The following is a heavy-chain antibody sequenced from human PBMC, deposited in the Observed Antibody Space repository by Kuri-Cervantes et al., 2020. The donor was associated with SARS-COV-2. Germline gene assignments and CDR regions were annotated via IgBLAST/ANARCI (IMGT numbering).Heavy chain of an antibody. CDR2: ISYDGSNK. V-gene: IGHV3-30*18. CDR1: GFTFSSYG. J-gene: IGHJ6*01. CDR3: AKDTYYYGSGRSRFYGMDV. Sequence: GGSLRLSCAASGFTFSSYGMHWVRQAPGKGLEWVAVISYDGSNKYYADSVKGRFTISRDNSKNTPYLQMNSLRAEDTAVYYCAKDTYYYGSGRSRFYGMDVWGQGTTVTVSS. D-gene: IGHD3-10*01.